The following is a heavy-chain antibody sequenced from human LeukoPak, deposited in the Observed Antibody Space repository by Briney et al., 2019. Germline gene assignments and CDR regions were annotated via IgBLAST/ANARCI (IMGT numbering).Heavy chain of an antibody. Sequence: PGGSLRLSCAVSGFTFSDYYLSWIRQTPGKGLEWISYISSSGNTINYADSVKGRFTISRDNSKNTLYLQMNILRAEDTAVYYCAKASQSFWSGPDFDYWGQGTLVTVSS. J-gene: IGHJ4*02. CDR3: AKASQSFWSGPDFDY. D-gene: IGHD3-3*01. CDR2: ISSSGNTI. V-gene: IGHV3-11*01. CDR1: GFTFSDYY.